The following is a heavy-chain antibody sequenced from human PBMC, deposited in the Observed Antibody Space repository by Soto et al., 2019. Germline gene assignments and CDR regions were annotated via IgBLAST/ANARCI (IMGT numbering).Heavy chain of an antibody. J-gene: IGHJ5*02. CDR2: ISAYNGNT. CDR3: ARDERFMVPAATLSNWFDP. CDR1: GYTFTSYG. D-gene: IGHD2-2*01. V-gene: IGHV1-18*01. Sequence: QVQLVQSGAEVKKPGASVKVSCKASGYTFTSYGISWVRQAPGQGLEWMGWISAYNGNTNYAQKLQGRVTMTTDTSTSTAYMELRSLRSDDTAVYYCARDERFMVPAATLSNWFDPWGQGTLVTVSS.